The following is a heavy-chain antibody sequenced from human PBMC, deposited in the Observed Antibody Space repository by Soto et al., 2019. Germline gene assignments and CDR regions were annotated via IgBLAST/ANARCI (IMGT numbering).Heavy chain of an antibody. D-gene: IGHD2-15*01. Sequence: PSETLSLTCTVSGGAISSGGYYWSWIRQYPGKGLEWIGYMYYTGRSYYNPSLKSRVTISIDTSKNQFSLKLNSVTAANTAVYSCARTGGYCSGGACYPHYLDYWAQGTLVT. V-gene: IGHV4-31*03. CDR1: GGAISSGGYY. CDR2: MYYTGRS. CDR3: ARTGGYCSGGACYPHYLDY. J-gene: IGHJ4*02.